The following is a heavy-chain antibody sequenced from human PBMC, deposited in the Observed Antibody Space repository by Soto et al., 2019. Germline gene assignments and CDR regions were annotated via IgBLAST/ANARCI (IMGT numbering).Heavy chain of an antibody. V-gene: IGHV3-66*01. J-gene: IGHJ4*02. CDR3: ARGHDY. CDR2: IYNSGST. CDR1: GFAVSTNY. Sequence: GGSLRLSCAASGFAVSTNYMSWVRQAPGKGMEWVSVIYNSGSTYYADSVKGRFTISRDNSKNTLYLQVNSLRAEDTAVYYCARGHDYWGQGTLVTVSS.